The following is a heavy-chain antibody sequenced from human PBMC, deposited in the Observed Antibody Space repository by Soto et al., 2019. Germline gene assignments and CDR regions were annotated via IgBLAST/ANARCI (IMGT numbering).Heavy chain of an antibody. Sequence: QVQLVESGGGLVQLGVSLRLSCTAFVFVFSKYGMHWVRPAPGKRLEWVAVTSYDGSTEFYAESVKGRFTVSRDNSENTLYLQINSLIVGDTAVYFCARSDVDCSGGTCFSFGFDYWCQGTPVTVSS. CDR1: VFVFSKYG. D-gene: IGHD2-15*01. CDR3: ARSDVDCSGGTCFSFGFDY. V-gene: IGHV3-30*03. CDR2: TSYDGSTE. J-gene: IGHJ4*01.